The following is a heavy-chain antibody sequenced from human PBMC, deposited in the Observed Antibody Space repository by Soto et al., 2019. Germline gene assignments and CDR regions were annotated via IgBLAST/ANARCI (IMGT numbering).Heavy chain of an antibody. CDR3: ARYCSSTSCSLYYYYYMDV. Sequence: ASVKVSCKASGYTFTSYGISWVRQTPGQGLEWMGWISAYNGNTNYAQKLQGRVTMTTDTSTSRAYMELRSLRSDDTAVYYCARYCSSTSCSLYYYYYMDVWGKGTTVTVSS. V-gene: IGHV1-18*01. CDR1: GYTFTSYG. J-gene: IGHJ6*03. CDR2: ISAYNGNT. D-gene: IGHD2-2*01.